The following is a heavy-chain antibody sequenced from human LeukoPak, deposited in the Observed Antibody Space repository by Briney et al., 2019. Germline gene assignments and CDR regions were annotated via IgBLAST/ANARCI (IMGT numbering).Heavy chain of an antibody. Sequence: GGSLRLSCAASGFTLSSYAMSWVRQAPGKGLEWVSAISGSGDSTYYADSVKGRFTISRDNSRSTLYLQTNSLRVEDTAVYYCAKPVAGSSLGAFDIWGQGTMVTVSS. CDR3: AKPVAGSSLGAFDI. D-gene: IGHD6-19*01. CDR1: GFTLSSYA. J-gene: IGHJ3*02. V-gene: IGHV3-23*01. CDR2: ISGSGDST.